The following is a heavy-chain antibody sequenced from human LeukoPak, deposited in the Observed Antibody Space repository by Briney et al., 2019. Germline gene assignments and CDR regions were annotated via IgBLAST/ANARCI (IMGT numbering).Heavy chain of an antibody. CDR3: AKDQVAFGY. CDR1: AITFSSTA. D-gene: IGHD5-12*01. J-gene: IGHJ4*02. V-gene: IGHV3-23*01. CDR2: ISGSGANT. Sequence: PGGFLRLSCAASAITFSSTAMNWVRQAPGKGLEWVSSISGSGANTYYADSVKGRFTISRDNSRNTLYLQMNSLRAEDTAVYYCAKDQVAFGYWGQGTLVTVSS.